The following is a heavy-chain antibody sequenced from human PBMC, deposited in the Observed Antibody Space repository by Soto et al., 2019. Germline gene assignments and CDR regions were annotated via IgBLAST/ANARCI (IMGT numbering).Heavy chain of an antibody. CDR2: ISYDGSNK. CDR1: GFTFSSYG. CDR3: ASITIDY. D-gene: IGHD1-20*01. Sequence: ESGGGVVQPGRSLRLSCAASGFTFSSYGMHWVRQAPGKGLEWVAVISYDGSNKYYADSVKGRFTISRDNSKNTLYLQMNSLRAEDTAVYYCASITIDYWGQGTLVTVSS. J-gene: IGHJ4*02. V-gene: IGHV3-30*03.